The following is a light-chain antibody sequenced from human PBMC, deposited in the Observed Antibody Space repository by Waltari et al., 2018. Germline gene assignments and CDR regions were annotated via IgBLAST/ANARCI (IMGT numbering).Light chain of an antibody. CDR3: SSQSSNDVVL. Sequence: QSALTQPASVSGSPGQSVTIFCAGTSNDVGGYNSVSWYQVHPVQAPRVIIYDVSDRPSGVSDRFSGSKSGNTASLTISGLQAEDEADYYCSSQSSNDVVLFGGGTKLTVL. V-gene: IGLV2-14*01. CDR1: SNDVGGYNS. J-gene: IGLJ2*01. CDR2: DVS.